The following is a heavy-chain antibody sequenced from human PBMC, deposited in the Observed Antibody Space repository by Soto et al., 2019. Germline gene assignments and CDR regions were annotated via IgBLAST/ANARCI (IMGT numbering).Heavy chain of an antibody. CDR3: ARQEYGTTWYFRY. CDR1: GFTFSAYA. V-gene: IGHV3-23*01. J-gene: IGHJ4*02. D-gene: IGHD6-13*01. Sequence: EVQLLESGGGVVQPGGSLRLSCAASGFTFSAYAMSWVRQAPRKGLVRVSVISGSGGATYYADSVKGRFTISTDNSKNTLYLQMNSLRAEDTAVYYWARQEYGTTWYFRYWCQGTLVTVSS. CDR2: ISGSGGAT.